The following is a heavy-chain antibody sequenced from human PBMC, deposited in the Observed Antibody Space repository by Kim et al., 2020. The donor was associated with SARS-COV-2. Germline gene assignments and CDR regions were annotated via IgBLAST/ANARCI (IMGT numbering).Heavy chain of an antibody. CDR3: TCSGYDSDDAFDI. J-gene: IGHJ3*02. V-gene: IGHV3-30*03. D-gene: IGHD5-12*01. CDR1: GFTFSSYG. Sequence: GGSLRLSCAASGFTFSSYGMHWVRQAPGKGLEWVAVISYDGSNKYYADSVKGRFTISRDNSKNTLYLQMNSLRAEDTTVYYCTCSGYDSDDAFDIWGQGTMVTVSS. CDR2: ISYDGSNK.